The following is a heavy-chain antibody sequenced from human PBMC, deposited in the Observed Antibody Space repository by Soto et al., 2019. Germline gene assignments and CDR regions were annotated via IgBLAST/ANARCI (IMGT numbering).Heavy chain of an antibody. D-gene: IGHD2-2*01. J-gene: IGHJ4*02. CDR1: GFTFSSYA. V-gene: IGHV3-23*01. Sequence: EVQLLESGGGLVQPGGSLRLSCAASGFTFSSYAMSWVRQAPGKGLEWVSTMSGSGGYTYYADSVEGRFAISRDNSKNTLYLQMADQRAEDTAVYYCATFRFCTSTSCYGREGGFWGQGTLVTVSS. CDR3: ATFRFCTSTSCYGREGGF. CDR2: MSGSGGYT.